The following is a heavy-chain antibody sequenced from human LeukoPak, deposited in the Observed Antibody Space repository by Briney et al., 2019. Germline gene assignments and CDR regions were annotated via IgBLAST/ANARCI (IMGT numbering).Heavy chain of an antibody. D-gene: IGHD3-10*01. CDR1: GDSVSSKTAA. V-gene: IGHV6-1*01. Sequence: SQTLSLTCAISGDSVSSKTAAGNWIRQSPSRGLEWLGRTYYRSQWNSDYALSVKSRIAINADTSKNQVSLQLNSVTPEDTAVYYCARVLDLGRGFNSWGQGTLVTVSS. CDR2: TYYRSQWNS. J-gene: IGHJ4*02. CDR3: ARVLDLGRGFNS.